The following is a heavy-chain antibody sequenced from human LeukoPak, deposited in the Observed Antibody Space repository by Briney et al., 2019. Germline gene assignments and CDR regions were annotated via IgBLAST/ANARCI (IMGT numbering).Heavy chain of an antibody. Sequence: GSLRLSCAASGYTFDVYGMHWVRQSPGKGLEWLAFIRYDGSEEHYADSVKGRFTISRDNAKNSLYLQMNSLRAEDTAVYYCAELGITMIGGVWGKGTTVTISS. V-gene: IGHV3-30*02. D-gene: IGHD3-10*02. CDR1: GYTFDVYG. CDR2: IRYDGSEE. J-gene: IGHJ6*04. CDR3: AELGITMIGGV.